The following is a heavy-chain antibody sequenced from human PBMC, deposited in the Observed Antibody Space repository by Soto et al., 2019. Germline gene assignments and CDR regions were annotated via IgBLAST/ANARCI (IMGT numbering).Heavy chain of an antibody. V-gene: IGHV1-46*01. CDR1: GYTFTSYY. D-gene: IGHD5-18*01. CDR2: INPSGGST. CDR3: AREAAMVTRWFDP. Sequence: DSVKVSCKASGYTFTSYYMHWVLQAPGQGLEWMGIINPSGGSTSYAQKFQGRVTMTRDTSTSTVYMELSSLRSEDTAVYYCAREAAMVTRWFDPWGQGTLVTVSS. J-gene: IGHJ5*02.